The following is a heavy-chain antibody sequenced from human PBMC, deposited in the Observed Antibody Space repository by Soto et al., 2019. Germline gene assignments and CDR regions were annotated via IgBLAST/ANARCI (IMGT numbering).Heavy chain of an antibody. Sequence: GGALRLSCAASGFTFSSYAMHWVRQAPGKGLEWVAVISYDGSNKYYADSLKGRFTISRDNSKNTLYLQMNSLRAEDTAVYYCARVTNPTIPXSSSWYDAPLYYYGMDVWGEGTTVTVSS. V-gene: IGHV3-30-3*01. CDR1: GFTFSSYA. CDR2: ISYDGSNK. J-gene: IGHJ6*04. D-gene: IGHD6-13*01. CDR3: ARVTNPTIPXSSSWYDAPLYYYGMDV.